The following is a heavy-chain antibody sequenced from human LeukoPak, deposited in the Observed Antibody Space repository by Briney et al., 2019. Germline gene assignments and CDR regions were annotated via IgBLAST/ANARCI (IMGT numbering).Heavy chain of an antibody. CDR3: AIYCTNGVCYTEDFDY. CDR2: ISSSSSYI. D-gene: IGHD2-8*01. Sequence: GGSLRLSCAASGFTFSSYSMNWVRQAPGKGLEWVSSISSSSSYIYYADSVKGRFTISRDNAKNSLYLQMNSLRAEDTAVYYCAIYCTNGVCYTEDFDYWGQGILVTVSS. J-gene: IGHJ4*02. CDR1: GFTFSSYS. V-gene: IGHV3-21*01.